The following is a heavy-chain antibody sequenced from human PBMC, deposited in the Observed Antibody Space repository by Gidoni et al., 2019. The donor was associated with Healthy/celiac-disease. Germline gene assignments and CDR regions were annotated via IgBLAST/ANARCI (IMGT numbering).Heavy chain of an antibody. CDR1: GGSISSYY. J-gene: IGHJ4*02. CDR3: ARHVGIRRYYFDY. V-gene: IGHV4-59*08. CDR2: TYYSGST. Sequence: QVQLQESGPGLVKPSETLSLTCTVSGGSISSYYWSWIRQPPGKGLEWIGYTYYSGSTNYNPSLKSRVTISVDTSKNQFSLKLSSVTAADTAVYYCARHVGIRRYYFDYWGQGTLVTVSS. D-gene: IGHD1-20*01.